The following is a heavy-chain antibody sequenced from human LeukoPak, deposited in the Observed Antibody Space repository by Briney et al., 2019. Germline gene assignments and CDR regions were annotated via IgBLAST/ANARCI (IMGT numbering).Heavy chain of an antibody. CDR2: IYYSGST. D-gene: IGHD5-12*01. V-gene: IGHV4-59*01. J-gene: IGHJ3*02. CDR3: ARESPYDGAFDI. CDR1: GGPISSDY. Sequence: SETLSLTCSVSGGPISSDYWTWVRQPPGKGLEWIGYIYYSGSTNYNPSLKSRVTISLDTSKNQFSLKLSSVTAADTAVYYCARESPYDGAFDIWGQGTVVTVSS.